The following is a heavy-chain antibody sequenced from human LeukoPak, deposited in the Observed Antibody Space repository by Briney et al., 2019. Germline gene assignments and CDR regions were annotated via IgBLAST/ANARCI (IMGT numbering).Heavy chain of an antibody. D-gene: IGHD6-25*01. CDR3: ARGGYSVSAFDP. J-gene: IGHJ5*02. CDR1: GFTFSSYA. CDR2: ISYDGSNK. Sequence: EAGRSLRLSCAASGFTFSSYAMHWVRQAPGKGLEWVAVISYDGSNKYYADSVKGRFTISRDNSKNTLYLQMGSLRAEDMAVYYCARGGYSVSAFDPWGQGTLVTVSS. V-gene: IGHV3-30*14.